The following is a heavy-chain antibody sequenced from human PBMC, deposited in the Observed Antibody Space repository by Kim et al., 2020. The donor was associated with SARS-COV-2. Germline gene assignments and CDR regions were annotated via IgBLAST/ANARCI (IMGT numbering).Heavy chain of an antibody. CDR3: ARKRGYSYGFPKVDAFDI. Sequence: SETLSLTCAVYGGSFSGYYWSWIRQPPGKGLEWIGEINHSGSTNYNPSLKSRVTISVDTSKNQFSLKLSSVTAADTAVYYCARKRGYSYGFPKVDAFDIWGQGTMVTVSS. CDR2: INHSGST. V-gene: IGHV4-34*01. J-gene: IGHJ3*02. D-gene: IGHD5-18*01. CDR1: GGSFSGYY.